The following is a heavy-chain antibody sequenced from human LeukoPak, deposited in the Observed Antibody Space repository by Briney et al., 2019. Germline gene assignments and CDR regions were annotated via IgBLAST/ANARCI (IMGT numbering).Heavy chain of an antibody. CDR3: ARGHDFWSGYRRREVDY. CDR1: GGSFSGYY. V-gene: IGHV4-34*01. CDR2: INHSGST. Sequence: SETLSLTCAVYGGSFSGYYWSWIRQPPGKGLEWIGEINHSGSTNYNPSLKSRVTISVDTSKNQFSLKLSSVTAADTAVYYCARGHDFWSGYRRREVDYWGEGTLVTVSS. J-gene: IGHJ4*02. D-gene: IGHD3-3*01.